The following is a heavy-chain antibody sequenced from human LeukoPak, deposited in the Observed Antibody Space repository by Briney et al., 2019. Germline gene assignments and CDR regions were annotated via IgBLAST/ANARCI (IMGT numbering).Heavy chain of an antibody. Sequence: SETLSLTCTVSGGSISGYFWSWIRQPPGEGLQFIGYIYYTGTASYNPSLKSRVTISVDTSKNQFSLKLSSVTAADTAVYYCARVGDRVIGYFDYWGQGTLVTVSS. D-gene: IGHD2/OR15-2a*01. CDR2: IYYTGTA. CDR3: ARVGDRVIGYFDY. J-gene: IGHJ4*02. V-gene: IGHV4-59*08. CDR1: GGSISGYF.